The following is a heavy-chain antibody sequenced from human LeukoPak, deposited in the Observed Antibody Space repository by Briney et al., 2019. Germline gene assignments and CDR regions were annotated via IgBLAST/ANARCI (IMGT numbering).Heavy chain of an antibody. CDR2: IYHSGST. Sequence: KTSETLSLTCAVSGGSISSSNWWSWVRQPPGKGLEWIGEIYHSGSTNYNPSLKSRVTISVDKSKNQFSLKLSSVTAADTAVYYCASAGITMASSDAFDIWGQGTMVTVSS. V-gene: IGHV4-4*02. CDR1: GGSISSSNW. CDR3: ASAGITMASSDAFDI. J-gene: IGHJ3*02. D-gene: IGHD3-10*01.